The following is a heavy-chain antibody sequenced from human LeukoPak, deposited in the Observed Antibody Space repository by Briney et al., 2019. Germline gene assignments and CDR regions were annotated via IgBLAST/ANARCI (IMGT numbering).Heavy chain of an antibody. CDR3: TSGGADYYDSSGYYQYYFDY. D-gene: IGHD3-22*01. CDR2: ILRKVYGGTT. CDR1: GFTFGDYA. J-gene: IGHJ4*02. V-gene: IGHV3-49*04. Sequence: GGSLRLSCTASGFTFGDYAMSWVRQAPGKGLEWVGCILRKVYGGTTEYAASVKGRFTISRDDSKIIAYLQMNSLKTEDTAVYYCTSGGADYYDSSGYYQYYFDYWGQGTLVTVSS.